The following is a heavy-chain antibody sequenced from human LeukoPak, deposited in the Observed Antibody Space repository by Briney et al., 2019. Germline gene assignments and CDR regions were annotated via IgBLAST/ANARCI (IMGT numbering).Heavy chain of an antibody. Sequence: GSSVTVSFTASRGTFSIYGISWVRQAPGQGLEWMGGVIAIFGRVKYGQKFQGRATITTDESTSTAYMELSSLTSEDTGVYYCARGELGDSSGFSFFDYWGQGTLVTVSS. D-gene: IGHD3-22*01. CDR2: VIAIFGRV. V-gene: IGHV1-69*05. CDR1: RGTFSIYG. CDR3: ARGELGDSSGFSFFDY. J-gene: IGHJ4*02.